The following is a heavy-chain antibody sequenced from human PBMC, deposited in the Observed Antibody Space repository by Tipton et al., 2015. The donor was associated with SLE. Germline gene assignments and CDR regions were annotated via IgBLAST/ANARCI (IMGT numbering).Heavy chain of an antibody. CDR1: GFTFDDYA. D-gene: IGHD3-10*01. V-gene: IGHV3-9*01. CDR2: ISWNSGSI. CDR3: AKDGGGSGTRGSYYYYMDV. J-gene: IGHJ6*03. Sequence: SLRLSCAASGFTFDDYAMHWVRQAPGKGLEWVSGISWNSGSIGYADSVKGRFTISRDNAKNSLYLQMNSLRAEDTALYYCAKDGGGSGTRGSYYYYMDVGGKGTTVTVSS.